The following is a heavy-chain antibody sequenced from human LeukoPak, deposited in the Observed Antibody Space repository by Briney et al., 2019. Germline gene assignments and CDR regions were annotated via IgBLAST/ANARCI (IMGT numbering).Heavy chain of an antibody. CDR3: ARAPYLSGSYYYFDY. J-gene: IGHJ4*02. CDR1: GYTFTGYY. CDR2: INPNSGGT. D-gene: IGHD1-26*01. Sequence: ASVKVSCKASGYTFTGYYMHWVRQAPGQGLEWMGWINPNSGGTNYAQKFQGRVTMTRDTSISTAYMELSRLRSDDTAVYYCARAPYLSGSYYYFDYWGQGTLVTVSS. V-gene: IGHV1-2*02.